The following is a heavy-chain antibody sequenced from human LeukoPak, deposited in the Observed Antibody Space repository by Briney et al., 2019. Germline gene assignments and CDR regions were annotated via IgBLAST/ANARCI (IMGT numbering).Heavy chain of an antibody. CDR3: ASRWLQFDY. CDR2: ISGDSFST. V-gene: IGHV3-43*02. D-gene: IGHD5-24*01. Sequence: GGSLRLSCAASAFTIDDYAMYWVRQAPGKGLEWVSLISGDSFSTYYADSVKGRFTISRDNSKNSLYLQMNSLTTEDTAFYYCASRWLQFDYWGQGTLVTVSS. J-gene: IGHJ4*02. CDR1: AFTIDDYA.